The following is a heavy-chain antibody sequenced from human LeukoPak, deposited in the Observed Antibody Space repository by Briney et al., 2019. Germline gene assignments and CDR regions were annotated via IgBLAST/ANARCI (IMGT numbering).Heavy chain of an antibody. V-gene: IGHV1-24*01. D-gene: IGHD3-22*01. CDR3: AKVRSEDSSGYYLARPYYFDY. CDR2: FDPEDGET. CDR1: GYTLTELS. J-gene: IGHJ4*02. Sequence: ASVKVSCKVSGYTLTELSMHWVRQAPGKGLEWMGGFDPEDGETIYAQKFQGRVTMTEDTSTDTAYMELSSLRSEDTAVYYCAKVRSEDSSGYYLARPYYFDYWGQGTLVTVSS.